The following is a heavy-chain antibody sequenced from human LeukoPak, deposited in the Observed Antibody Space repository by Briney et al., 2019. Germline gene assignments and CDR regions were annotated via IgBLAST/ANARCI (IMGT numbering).Heavy chain of an antibody. CDR1: GGSFSGYY. CDR3: ARVYPTLIVVVPAAKTYYMDV. Sequence: PSETLSLTCAVYGGSFSGYYWSWFRQPPGKGLEWIGEINHSGSTNYNPSLKRRVTISVDTSKHQFSLKLSSVTAADTAVYYCARVYPTLIVVVPAAKTYYMDVWGKGTTVTVSS. D-gene: IGHD2-2*01. V-gene: IGHV4-34*01. CDR2: INHSGST. J-gene: IGHJ6*03.